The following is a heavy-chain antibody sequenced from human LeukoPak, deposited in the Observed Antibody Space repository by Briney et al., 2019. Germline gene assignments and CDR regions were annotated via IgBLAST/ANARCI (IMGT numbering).Heavy chain of an antibody. J-gene: IGHJ3*02. D-gene: IGHD1-26*01. CDR2: IKYDGSKT. CDR1: GFTFSRYW. Sequence: GGSLRLSCPPSGFTFSRYWMHWVRQAPGKGWGWVSRIKYDGSKTSYAVFLNGRFTISRDNATNTLYLQMNSLRAEDAAVYYCARDPHGGSGSDPHDAFDIWGQGTMVTVSS. CDR3: ARDPHGGSGSDPHDAFDI. V-gene: IGHV3-74*01.